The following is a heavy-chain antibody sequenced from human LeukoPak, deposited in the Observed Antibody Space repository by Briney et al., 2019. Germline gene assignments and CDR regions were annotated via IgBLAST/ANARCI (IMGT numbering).Heavy chain of an antibody. CDR1: GGSISNYY. D-gene: IGHD6-19*01. J-gene: IGHJ4*02. CDR3: ASIAVAGLTDY. V-gene: IGHV4-59*01. Sequence: SETLSLTCTVSGGSISNYYWSWIRQPPGKGLEWIGYIYYSGSTNYNPSLKSRVTISVDTSKNQFSLKLSSVTAADTAVYYCASIAVAGLTDYWGQGTLVTVSS. CDR2: IYYSGST.